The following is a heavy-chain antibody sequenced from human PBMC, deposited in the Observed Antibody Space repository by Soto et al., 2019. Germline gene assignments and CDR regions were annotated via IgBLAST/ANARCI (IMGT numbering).Heavy chain of an antibody. J-gene: IGHJ4*02. CDR2: ISGSGGST. V-gene: IGHV3-23*01. D-gene: IGHD3-22*01. CDR3: AKDITMIVVVIRTGIFDY. Sequence: GGALRLSCGASGFTFSSYAMSWVRQAPGKGLEWVSAISGSGGSTYYADSVKGRFTISRDNSKNTLYLQMNSLRAEDTAVYYCAKDITMIVVVIRTGIFDYWGQGTLVTVSS. CDR1: GFTFSSYA.